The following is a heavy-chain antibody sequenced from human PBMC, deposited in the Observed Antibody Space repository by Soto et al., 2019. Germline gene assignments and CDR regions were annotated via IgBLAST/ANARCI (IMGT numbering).Heavy chain of an antibody. J-gene: IGHJ6*02. D-gene: IGHD4-17*01. V-gene: IGHV4-30-2*01. Sequence: QLHLQQSGSGLVKPSQTLSLTCDVSGGSIRSGSHTWSWIRQPAGKGLEWIGHIYHSGSTYYSPSLESRVTILVDRSKNYFSLSLTSVTAADTAVYYCARGRIGGDYDVWGQGTTVIVSS. CDR3: ARGRIGGDYDV. CDR2: IYHSGST. CDR1: GGSIRSGSHT.